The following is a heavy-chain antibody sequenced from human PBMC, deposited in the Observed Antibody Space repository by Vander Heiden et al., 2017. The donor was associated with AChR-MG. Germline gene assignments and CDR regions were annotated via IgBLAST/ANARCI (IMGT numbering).Heavy chain of an antibody. CDR2: IYYSGST. Sequence: QLQLQESGPGLVKPSETLSLTCTASGGSISSSSYSWGGIRQPPGKGLGWIGSIYYSGSTYYNPSLKSRVTISVDTSKNQFSLKLSSVTAADTAVYYCARHHGSSWGSDAFDIWGQGKMVTVSS. CDR3: ARHHGSSWGSDAFDI. J-gene: IGHJ3*02. CDR1: GGSISSSSYS. D-gene: IGHD7-27*01. V-gene: IGHV4-39*01.